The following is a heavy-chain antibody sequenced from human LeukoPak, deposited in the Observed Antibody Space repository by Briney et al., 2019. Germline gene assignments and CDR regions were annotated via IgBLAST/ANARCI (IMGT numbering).Heavy chain of an antibody. D-gene: IGHD3-22*01. CDR3: ARDNPRTDYDSSGYTPLVD. CDR1: GGTFSSYA. J-gene: IGHJ4*02. CDR2: IIPIFGTA. Sequence: SVKVSCKASGGTFSSYAISWVRQAPGQGLEWMGRIIPIFGTANYVQKFQGRVTITTDESTSTAYMELSSLRSEDTAVYYCARDNPRTDYDSSGYTPLVDWGQGTLVTVSS. V-gene: IGHV1-69*05.